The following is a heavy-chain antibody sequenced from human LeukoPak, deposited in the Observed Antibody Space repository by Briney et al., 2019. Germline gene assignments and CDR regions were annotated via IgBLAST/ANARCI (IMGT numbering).Heavy chain of an antibody. Sequence: PGGSWGLSCAASGLTFSTYGWSWFRKAPGKGREGVAKIKQDGSEKYYVDSVKGRFTISRDNAKNSLYLQMNSLRAEDTAVYYCARGARYYYDSSGYFGYWGQGTLVTVSS. CDR1: GLTFSTYG. CDR2: IKQDGSEK. D-gene: IGHD3-22*01. CDR3: ARGARYYYDSSGYFGY. J-gene: IGHJ4*02. V-gene: IGHV3-7*01.